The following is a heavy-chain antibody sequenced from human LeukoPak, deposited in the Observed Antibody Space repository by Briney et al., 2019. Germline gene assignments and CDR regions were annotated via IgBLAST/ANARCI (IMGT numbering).Heavy chain of an antibody. CDR2: ISGSGGST. J-gene: IGHJ4*02. Sequence: TGGSLRLSCAASGFTFISYAMSWVRQAPGKGLEWVSAISGSGGSTYYADSVKGRFTICRDNSKNTLYLQMNSLRAEDTAVYHCAKGGAAAGPSDNWGEGTLVTVSS. V-gene: IGHV3-23*01. CDR1: GFTFISYA. CDR3: AKGGAAAGPSDN. D-gene: IGHD6-13*01.